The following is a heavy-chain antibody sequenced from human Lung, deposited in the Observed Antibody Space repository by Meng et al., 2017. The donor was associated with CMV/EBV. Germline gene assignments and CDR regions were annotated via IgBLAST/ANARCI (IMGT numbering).Heavy chain of an antibody. CDR3: ARDAVVGPTSRSGIGYFDQ. CDR1: GFSISPYA. Sequence: GESLKISCAASGFSISPYAMQWVRQAPGKGLEWVAVISFDASNKRYADSMKGRFAISRDNSKDTLYLEMNSLRTEDTAVYYCARDAVVGPTSRSGIGYFDQWGQGTLVTVSS. D-gene: IGHD1-26*01. V-gene: IGHV3-30*01. J-gene: IGHJ4*02. CDR2: ISFDASNK.